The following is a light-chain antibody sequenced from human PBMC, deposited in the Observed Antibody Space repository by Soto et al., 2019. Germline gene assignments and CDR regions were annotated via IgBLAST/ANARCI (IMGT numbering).Light chain of an antibody. CDR2: DVS. CDR1: SSDVGAYNY. V-gene: IGLV2-14*01. CDR3: TSYTSSSNYV. Sequence: QSALTQPASVSGSPGQSITISCTGTSSDVGAYNYVSWYQQHPGKAPKLMIYDVSNRPSGVSNRFSGSKSGNTASLTISGLQAEDEADYYCTSYTSSSNYVFGPGTKLTVL. J-gene: IGLJ1*01.